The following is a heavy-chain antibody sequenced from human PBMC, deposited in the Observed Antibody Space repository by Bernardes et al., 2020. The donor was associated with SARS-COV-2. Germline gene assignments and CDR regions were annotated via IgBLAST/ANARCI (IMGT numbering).Heavy chain of an antibody. V-gene: IGHV4-59*08. Sequence: SETLSLTCTVSGGSISSYYWNWIRQPPGKGLEWIGNIYYSGSTNYNPSLKSRVTISADTSKNQFSLKLSSVTAADTAVYYCARRGITIFGVVTQEGYFDYWGQGTLVTVSS. CDR2: IYYSGST. J-gene: IGHJ4*02. CDR1: GGSISSYY. D-gene: IGHD3-3*01. CDR3: ARRGITIFGVVTQEGYFDY.